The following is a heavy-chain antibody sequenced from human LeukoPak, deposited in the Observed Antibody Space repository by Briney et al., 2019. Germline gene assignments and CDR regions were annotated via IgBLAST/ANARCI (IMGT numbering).Heavy chain of an antibody. Sequence: PGGSLRLSCVPSGFTVTSNYMSWVRQAPGKGLEWVGRIKRKSDGETTDYAAPVKGRFTISRDDSKNTLYPQMNSLKTEDTGVYYGTTGRSCIAVANCDWCDPWGQGTLVTVSS. D-gene: IGHD6-19*01. V-gene: IGHV3-15*01. CDR2: IKRKSDGETT. J-gene: IGHJ5*02. CDR1: GFTVTSNY. CDR3: TTGRSCIAVANCDWCDP.